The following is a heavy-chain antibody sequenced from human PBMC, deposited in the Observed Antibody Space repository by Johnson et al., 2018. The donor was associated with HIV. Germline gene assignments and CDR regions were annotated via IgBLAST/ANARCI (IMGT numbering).Heavy chain of an antibody. D-gene: IGHD6-19*01. CDR2: IRYDGSNK. V-gene: IGHV3-30*02. CDR1: GFTFSSYG. CDR3: AKDLEEGQQWLFGAFDI. Sequence: QVQLVESGGGVVQPGGSLRLSCAASGFTFSSYGMHWVRQAPGKGLEWVAFIRYDGSNKYYADSVKGRFTISRDNSKNTLYLQMNSLRAEDTAVYYCAKDLEEGQQWLFGAFDIWGQGTMVTVSS. J-gene: IGHJ3*02.